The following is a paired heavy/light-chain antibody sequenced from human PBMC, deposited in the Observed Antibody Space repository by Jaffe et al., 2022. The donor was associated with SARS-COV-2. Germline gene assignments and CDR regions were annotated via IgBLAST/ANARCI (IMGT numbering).Heavy chain of an antibody. Sequence: QVQLQESGPGLVKPSQTLSLTCTVSGGSVNSGSFRWTWIRQSAGRGLEWLGHIYASGSTNYNPSLKSRVSISLDTSKNQFSLKLTSVTAADTAVYYCARDGTGRRPPKVELRKNYYYYGMDVWGQGTTVTVSS. CDR2: IYASGST. V-gene: IGHV4-61*02. CDR1: GGSVNSGSFR. CDR3: ARDGTGRRPPKVELRKNYYYYGMDV. D-gene: IGHD1-7*01. J-gene: IGHJ6*02.
Light chain of an antibody. V-gene: IGKV3-15*01. CDR3: QQYNDWPS. CDR2: GAS. J-gene: IGKJ1*01. CDR1: QSVSSY. Sequence: EIVMTQSPATLSVSPGERATLSCRASQSVSSYLAWYQQKPGQAPRLVIYGASTRATGIPARFSGSGSGTEFTLTISSLQSEDFAIYYCQQYNDWPSFGQGTKVEIK.